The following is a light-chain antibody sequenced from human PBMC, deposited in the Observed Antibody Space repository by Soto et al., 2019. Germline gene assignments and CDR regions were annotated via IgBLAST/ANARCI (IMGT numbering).Light chain of an antibody. CDR2: GAS. J-gene: IGKJ1*01. CDR1: QSVSSN. Sequence: EIVMTQSPATLSVSPGERATLSCRASQSVSSNLAWYQRKPGQAPRLLIYGASTRATGIPARFSGSGSGTEFTLTISSLQSEDFAVYYCQHYYNWPRTFGQGTKVDIK. V-gene: IGKV3-15*01. CDR3: QHYYNWPRT.